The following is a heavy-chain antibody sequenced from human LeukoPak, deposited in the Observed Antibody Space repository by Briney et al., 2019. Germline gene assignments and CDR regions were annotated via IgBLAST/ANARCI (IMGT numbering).Heavy chain of an antibody. Sequence: SVKVSCKASGGTFSSYAISWVRQAPGQGLEWMGGIIPIFGTANYAQKFQGRVTITADKFTSTAYMELSSLRSEDTAVYYCARSSGYSSEIDYWGQGTLVTVSS. CDR2: IIPIFGTA. CDR3: ARSSGYSSEIDY. CDR1: GGTFSSYA. J-gene: IGHJ4*02. D-gene: IGHD5-18*01. V-gene: IGHV1-69*06.